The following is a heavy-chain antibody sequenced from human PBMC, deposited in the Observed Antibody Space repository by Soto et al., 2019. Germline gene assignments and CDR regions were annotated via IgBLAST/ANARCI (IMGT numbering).Heavy chain of an antibody. CDR2: INPSGGST. CDR1: GYTFTSYY. J-gene: IGHJ6*02. D-gene: IGHD6-13*01. Sequence: ASVKVSCKASGYTFTSYYMHWVRQAPGQGLEWMGIINPSGGSTSYAQRFQGRVTMTRDTSTSTVYMELSSLRSEDTAVYYCARPPRYSSRDHYYYYGMDVWGQGTTVTVSS. V-gene: IGHV1-46*01. CDR3: ARPPRYSSRDHYYYYGMDV.